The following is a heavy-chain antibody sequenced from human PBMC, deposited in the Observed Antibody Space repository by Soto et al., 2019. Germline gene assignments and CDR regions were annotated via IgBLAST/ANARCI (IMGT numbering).Heavy chain of an antibody. D-gene: IGHD3-10*01. CDR3: ARENYYGSGSYSQ. CDR2: IIPIFGTA. J-gene: IGHJ4*02. CDR1: GGTFSIYA. V-gene: IGHV1-69*13. Sequence: GASVKVSCKASGGTFSIYAISWVRQAPGQGLEWMGGIIPIFGTANYAQKFQGRVTITADESTSTAYMELSSLRSEDTAVYYCARENYYGSGSYSQWGQGTLVTVSS.